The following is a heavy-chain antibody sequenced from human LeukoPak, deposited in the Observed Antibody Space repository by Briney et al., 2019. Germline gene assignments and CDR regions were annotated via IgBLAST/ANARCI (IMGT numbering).Heavy chain of an antibody. D-gene: IGHD6-19*01. CDR2: VSNSGGST. CDR1: GFTFSGFA. CDR3: AKVTRVVVAGYFDY. Sequence: GGSLRLSCAASGFTFSGFAMSWVRQAPGKGLEWVSAVSNSGGSTYYADSVKGRFTISRDNSKNTLYLQMNSLRAEDTAVYYCAKVTRVVVAGYFDYWGQGTLVTVSS. V-gene: IGHV3-23*01. J-gene: IGHJ4*02.